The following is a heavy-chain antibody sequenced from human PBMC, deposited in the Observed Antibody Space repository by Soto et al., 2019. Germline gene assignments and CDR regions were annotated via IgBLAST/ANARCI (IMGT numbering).Heavy chain of an antibody. J-gene: IGHJ5*02. CDR1: GASVAGGSYY. CDR3: ARDTFSGYDFGL. V-gene: IGHV4-30-4*01. CDR2: IPSRGRP. D-gene: IGHD5-12*01. Sequence: SETLSLTCSVSGASVAGGSYYWSWVRQPPGKGLEWIGYIPSRGRPFYNPSLTSRGTISADTSKNQLSLQLTSVTAADTAVYYCARDTFSGYDFGLWGQGTLVTVSS.